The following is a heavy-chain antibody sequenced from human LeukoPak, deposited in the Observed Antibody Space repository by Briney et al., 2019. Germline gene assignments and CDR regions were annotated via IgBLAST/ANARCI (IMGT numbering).Heavy chain of an antibody. CDR1: GYRFTSYD. V-gene: IGHV1-46*01. D-gene: IGHD2-2*01. Sequence: GASVKVSCKASGYRFTSYDMHWVRQAPGQGLEWMGIINPSGGSTSYAQRFQGRVAMTRDTSTTTVYMEVNSLTSEDTAVYFCARDGPTAAPFDYWGQATLVTVSS. CDR2: INPSGGST. J-gene: IGHJ4*02. CDR3: ARDGPTAAPFDY.